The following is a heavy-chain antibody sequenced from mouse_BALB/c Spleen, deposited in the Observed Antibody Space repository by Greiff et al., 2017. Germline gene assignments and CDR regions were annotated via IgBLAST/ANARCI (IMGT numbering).Heavy chain of an antibody. D-gene: IGHD2-1*01. V-gene: IGHV5-4*02. CDR2: ISDGGSYT. Sequence: EVQLVESGGGLVKPGGSLKLSCAASGFTFSDYYMYWVRQTPEKRLEWVATISDGGSYTYYPDSVKGRFTISRDNAKNNLYLQMSSLKSEDTAMYYCARGGNYAYAMDYWGQGTSVTVSS. J-gene: IGHJ4*01. CDR3: ARGGNYAYAMDY. CDR1: GFTFSDYY.